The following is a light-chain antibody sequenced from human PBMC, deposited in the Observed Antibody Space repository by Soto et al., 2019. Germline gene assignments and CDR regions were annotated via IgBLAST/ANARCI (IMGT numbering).Light chain of an antibody. CDR1: SSDVGSYNL. CDR2: EGS. CDR3: CSYAGRNVV. V-gene: IGLV2-23*01. Sequence: QSALTQPAPVSGSPGQSITISCTGTSSDVGSYNLVSWYQQHPGKAPKLMIYEGSKRPSGVSNRFSGSKSGNTASLTISGLQAEDEADYYCCSYAGRNVVFGGGTKVTVL. J-gene: IGLJ2*01.